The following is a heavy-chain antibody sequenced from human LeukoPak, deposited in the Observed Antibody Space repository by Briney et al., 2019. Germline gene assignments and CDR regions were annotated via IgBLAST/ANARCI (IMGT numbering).Heavy chain of an antibody. CDR3: ARRAPWLLRPSYYYYGMDV. V-gene: IGHV3-7*01. CDR1: GFTFSSYW. Sequence: GGSLRLSCAASGFTFSSYWMSWARQAPGKGLEWVANIKQDGSEKYYVDSVKGRFTISRDNAKNSLYLQMNSLRAEDTAVYYCARRAPWLLRPSYYYYGMDVWGQGTTVTVSS. D-gene: IGHD3-22*01. CDR2: IKQDGSEK. J-gene: IGHJ6*02.